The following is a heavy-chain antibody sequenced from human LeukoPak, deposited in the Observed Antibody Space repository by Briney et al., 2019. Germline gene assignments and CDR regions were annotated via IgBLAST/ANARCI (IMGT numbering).Heavy chain of an antibody. CDR1: GYGFSDVY. V-gene: IGHV1-2*02. CDR2: INPHSGAT. J-gene: IGHJ5*02. CDR3: ATSSSVTHTRDP. D-gene: IGHD5/OR15-5a*01. Sequence: ASVKVSCKASGYGFSDVYFNWVRQAPGQGLEWMGWINPHSGATNYAQRFQGRVSMDASIDTAYMELSRLTSDDTAAYYCATSSSVTHTRDPWGQGTLVTVSS.